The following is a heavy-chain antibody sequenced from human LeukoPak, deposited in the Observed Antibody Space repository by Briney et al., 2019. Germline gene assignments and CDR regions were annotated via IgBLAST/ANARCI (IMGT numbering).Heavy chain of an antibody. CDR3: ARDTWYELYSSPFDY. CDR1: GFTFSSYW. Sequence: PGGSLRLSCAASGFTFSSYWMSWVRQAPGKGLEWVANIKQDGSEKYYVDSVKGRFTISRDNAKNSLYLQTNSLRAEDTAVYYCARDTWYELYSSPFDYWGQGTLVTVSS. D-gene: IGHD2-21*01. CDR2: IKQDGSEK. J-gene: IGHJ4*02. V-gene: IGHV3-7*01.